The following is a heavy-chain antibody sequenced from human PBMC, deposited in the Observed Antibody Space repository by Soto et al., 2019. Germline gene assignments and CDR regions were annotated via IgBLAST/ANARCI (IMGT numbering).Heavy chain of an antibody. V-gene: IGHV3-23*01. CDR2: IGGGGTDT. CDR3: AKDAVPYNGKWDWFDS. J-gene: IGHJ5*01. D-gene: IGHD1-26*01. Sequence: DVQLLESGGGLVQPGGSLTLSCTASRFTFSDYAMSWVRQSPGKWLEWVSAIGGGGTDTYYADSVKGRFTISRDNSKNTLYLQMNSLRDEDTAVYYCAKDAVPYNGKWDWFDSWGQGALVTVSS. CDR1: RFTFSDYA.